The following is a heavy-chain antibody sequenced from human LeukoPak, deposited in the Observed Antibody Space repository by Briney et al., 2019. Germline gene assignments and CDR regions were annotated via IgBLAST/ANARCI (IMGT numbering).Heavy chain of an antibody. CDR2: ISSSSSYI. D-gene: IGHD3-10*01. J-gene: IGHJ4*02. V-gene: IGHV3-21*01. CDR1: GFTFSSYS. Sequence: KPVGSLRLSCAASGFTFSSYSMNWVRQAPGKGLEWVSSISSSSSYIYYADSVKGRLTISRDNAKNSLYLQMNSLRAEDTAVYYCARGRITQYYFDYWGQGTLVTVSS. CDR3: ARGRITQYYFDY.